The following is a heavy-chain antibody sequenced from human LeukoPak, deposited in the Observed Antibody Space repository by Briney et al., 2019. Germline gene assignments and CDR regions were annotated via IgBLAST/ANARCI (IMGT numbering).Heavy chain of an antibody. CDR3: AKDPHITGADY. Sequence: GGSLRLSCAASGFTFSDYYMSWIRQAPGKGLEWVSYISSSSSYIYYADSVKGRFTISRDNSKNTLYLQMNSLRAEDTAVYYCAKDPHITGADYWGQGTLVTVSS. V-gene: IGHV3-11*05. D-gene: IGHD1-20*01. J-gene: IGHJ4*02. CDR2: ISSSSSYI. CDR1: GFTFSDYY.